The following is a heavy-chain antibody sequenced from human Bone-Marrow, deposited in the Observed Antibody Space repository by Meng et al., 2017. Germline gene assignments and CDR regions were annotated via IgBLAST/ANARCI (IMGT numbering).Heavy chain of an antibody. CDR1: GYTFPDYW. Sequence: ASVKVSCKASGYTFPDYWLHWVRRAPGQGLEWMGRINPKSGDTHYAQRFQGRVTMTGDTSISTAYMELSGLRSDDTAMYYCARGLPNYYYYGMDVWGQGTTVTVSS. V-gene: IGHV1-2*06. CDR3: ARGLPNYYYYGMDV. D-gene: IGHD4-11*01. J-gene: IGHJ6*02. CDR2: INPKSGDT.